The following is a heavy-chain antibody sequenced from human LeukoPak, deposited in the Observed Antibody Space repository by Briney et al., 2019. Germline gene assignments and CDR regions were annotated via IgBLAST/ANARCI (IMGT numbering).Heavy chain of an antibody. CDR2: ISDSGGGT. Sequence: GGSLRLFCAASGFTFNSYAMSWVRQAPGKGLEWVSRISDSGGGTYFADSVKGRFTISRDNSKNILYLQMNSLRAEDTAVYYCAKDRGAIRGWFFDLWGRGTLVSVSS. CDR1: GFTFNSYA. CDR3: AKDRGAIRGWFFDL. J-gene: IGHJ2*01. V-gene: IGHV3-23*01. D-gene: IGHD2-2*01.